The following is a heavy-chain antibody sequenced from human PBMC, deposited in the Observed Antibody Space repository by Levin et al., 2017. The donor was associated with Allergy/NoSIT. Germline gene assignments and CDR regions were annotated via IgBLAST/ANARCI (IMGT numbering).Heavy chain of an antibody. V-gene: IGHV3-23*01. D-gene: IGHD3-9*01. Sequence: GGSLRLSCAASGFTFSTYAVSWVRQAPGKGLEWVSTIGGSGTNTYYADSVKGRFTISRDNSKNTLYLQMNSLRAEDTAVYYCANIDWLLYPFDYWGQGTLVTVSS. CDR1: GFTFSTYA. CDR3: ANIDWLLYPFDY. J-gene: IGHJ4*02. CDR2: IGGSGTNT.